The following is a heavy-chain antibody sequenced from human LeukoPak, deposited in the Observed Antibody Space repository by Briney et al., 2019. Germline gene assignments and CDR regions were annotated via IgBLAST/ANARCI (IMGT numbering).Heavy chain of an antibody. CDR2: IYTSGST. Sequence: SETLSLTCAVYGGSFSSYYWSWIRQPAGKGLEWIGRIYTSGSTNYNPSPKSRVTMSVDTSKNQFSLKLSSVTAADTAVYYCARAIDGWSTGYFDYWGQGTLVTVSS. CDR3: ARAIDGWSTGYFDY. CDR1: GGSFSSYY. D-gene: IGHD5-24*01. V-gene: IGHV4-59*10. J-gene: IGHJ4*02.